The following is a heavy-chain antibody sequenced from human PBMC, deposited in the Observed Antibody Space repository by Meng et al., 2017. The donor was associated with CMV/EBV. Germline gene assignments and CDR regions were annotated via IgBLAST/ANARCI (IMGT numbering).Heavy chain of an antibody. V-gene: IGHV4-39*07. J-gene: IGHJ6*02. CDR1: GGSISSSNYF. CDR2: IYYSGST. CDR3: ARSFDRNYYYGIDV. D-gene: IGHD1-26*01. Sequence: SETLSLTCSVSGGSISSSNYFWGWIRQPPGKGLEWIGNIYYSGSTYYNPSLKSRVIMSVDTSKNQFSLKLFSVTAADTAVYYCARSFDRNYYYGIDVWGQGTTVTVSS.